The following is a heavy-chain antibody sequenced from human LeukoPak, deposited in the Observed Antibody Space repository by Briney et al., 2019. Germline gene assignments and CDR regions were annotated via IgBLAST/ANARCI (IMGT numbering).Heavy chain of an antibody. Sequence: SETLSLTCTVSGGSISSSNYYWGWIRQPPGRGLEWIGSVYYSGSTFYNPSLKSRITISVDTSKNQFSLKLSSVTAADSAVFYYARLNCGGDCYSIARSGYFDYWGQGTLVTVSS. D-gene: IGHD2-21*02. CDR2: VYYSGST. CDR1: GGSISSSNYY. J-gene: IGHJ4*02. V-gene: IGHV4-39*01. CDR3: ARLNCGGDCYSIARSGYFDY.